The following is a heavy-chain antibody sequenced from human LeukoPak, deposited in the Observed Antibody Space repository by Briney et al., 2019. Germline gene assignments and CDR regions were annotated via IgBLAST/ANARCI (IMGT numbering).Heavy chain of an antibody. CDR1: GFVFSSYA. D-gene: IGHD2-15*01. Sequence: GGSLRLSCAASGFVFSSYAMHWVRQVPGKGLDGVAVISHDGNNKYYTDSVKGRFTISRDSSKNTLYLQMNSLRAEDTAVYYCARDRCNGGTCYLSVLNYWGQGTPVTVSS. J-gene: IGHJ4*02. V-gene: IGHV3-30-3*01. CDR3: ARDRCNGGTCYLSVLNY. CDR2: ISHDGNNK.